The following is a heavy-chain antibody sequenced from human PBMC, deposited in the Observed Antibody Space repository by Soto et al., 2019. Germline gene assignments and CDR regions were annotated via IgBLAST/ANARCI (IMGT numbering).Heavy chain of an antibody. V-gene: IGHV3-9*01. CDR3: VRDDAFDL. Sequence: EVQLVESGGGLVQPGRSLRLSCAASGFTFDAYPMHWVRQAPGKGLEWVAGLAWDGGSIEYVDSVEGRFTISRDNAKNSLYLQMSSLRDEDTALYYCVRDDAFDLWGPGTQVTVSS. CDR1: GFTFDAYP. J-gene: IGHJ3*01. CDR2: LAWDGGSI.